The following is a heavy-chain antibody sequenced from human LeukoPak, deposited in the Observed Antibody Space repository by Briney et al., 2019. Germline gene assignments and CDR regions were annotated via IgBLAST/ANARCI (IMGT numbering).Heavy chain of an antibody. Sequence: GGSLRLSCAASGFTFSSYWMSWVRQAPGKGLEWVANIKQDGSEKYYVDSVKGRFTISRDNAKNSLYLQMNSLRAEDTAVYYCARGPRSSTSWDYYYCMDVWGKGTTVTVSS. J-gene: IGHJ6*03. CDR1: GFTFSSYW. CDR2: IKQDGSEK. V-gene: IGHV3-7*01. D-gene: IGHD2-2*01. CDR3: ARGPRSSTSWDYYYCMDV.